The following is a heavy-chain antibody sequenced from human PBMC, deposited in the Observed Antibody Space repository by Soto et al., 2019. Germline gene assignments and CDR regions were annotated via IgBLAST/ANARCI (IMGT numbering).Heavy chain of an antibody. CDR3: AKTSSRSSLRPYALDV. CDR1: GGSISSYY. D-gene: IGHD6-13*01. CDR2: IYYSGST. J-gene: IGHJ6*02. Sequence: SETLSLTCTVSGGSISSYYWSWIRQPPGKGLEWIGYIYYSGSTNYNPSLKSRVTISVDKYKNQFSLKVRSVTAAETAVYYCAKTSSRSSLRPYALDVSGQGTKLTLA. V-gene: IGHV4-59*12.